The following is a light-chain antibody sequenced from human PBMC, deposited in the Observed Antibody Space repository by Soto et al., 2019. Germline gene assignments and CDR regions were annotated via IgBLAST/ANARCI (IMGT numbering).Light chain of an antibody. CDR1: QSISSW. Sequence: DIQMTQSPSTLSASVGDRVTITCRASQSISSWLAWYQQKPGKAPKLLIYKASSLESGVPSRFSGSGSGTAFTLTISSLQPDDFTAYYCQLYNSYWTFGQGTKVEIK. CDR2: KAS. V-gene: IGKV1-5*03. J-gene: IGKJ1*01. CDR3: QLYNSYWT.